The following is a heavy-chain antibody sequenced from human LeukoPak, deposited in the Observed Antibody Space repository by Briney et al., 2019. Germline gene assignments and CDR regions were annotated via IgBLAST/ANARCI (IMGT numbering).Heavy chain of an antibody. V-gene: IGHV3-43D*03. D-gene: IGHD4-17*01. CDR3: ARDKYGYFDF. J-gene: IGHJ4*02. CDR1: GFSFDDYA. CDR2: ITWDGRST. Sequence: LGGSLRLSCAASGFSFDDYAMHWVRQRPGKGLEWVSLITWDGRSTYYIDSVKGRFTISRDNNENSLYLQMNSLRGDDTALYYCARDKYGYFDFWGQGTLVTVSS.